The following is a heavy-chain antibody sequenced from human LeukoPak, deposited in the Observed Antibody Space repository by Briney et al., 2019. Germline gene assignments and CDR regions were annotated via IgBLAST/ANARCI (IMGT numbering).Heavy chain of an antibody. V-gene: IGHV4-4*07. Sequence: SETLSLTCTVSGGSISNYYWSWIRQPAGKGLEWIGRIYTSGSPNYNPSLKSRVTMSVDTSKNQFSLKLSSVTAADTAVYYCARVSSSWYQDWYFDLWGRGTLVTVSS. CDR3: ARVSSSWYQDWYFDL. D-gene: IGHD6-13*01. CDR2: IYTSGSP. J-gene: IGHJ2*01. CDR1: GGSISNYY.